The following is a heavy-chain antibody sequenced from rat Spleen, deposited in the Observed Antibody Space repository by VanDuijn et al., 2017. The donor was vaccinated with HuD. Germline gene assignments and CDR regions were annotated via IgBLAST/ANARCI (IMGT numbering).Heavy chain of an antibody. CDR3: TRVDTMGTEDY. CDR1: GFTFSDYG. D-gene: IGHD1-7*01. Sequence: EVQLVESGGDLVQPGRSLKLSCAASGFTFSDYGMAWVRQAPTKGLEWVATISYGDSSGHSSTYYRDSGKGRFTISRDTAKSTLCPQMNSLRSDETATYYCTRVDTMGTEDYWGQGVMVTVSS. V-gene: IGHV5-29*01. J-gene: IGHJ2*01. CDR2: ISYGDSSGHSST.